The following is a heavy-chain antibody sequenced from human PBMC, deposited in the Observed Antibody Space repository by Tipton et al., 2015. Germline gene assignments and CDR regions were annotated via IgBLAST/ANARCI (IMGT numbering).Heavy chain of an antibody. V-gene: IGHV1-18*01. D-gene: IGHD6-13*01. CDR1: GGTFSSYA. CDR3: ARDRDDVDWYAIDY. Sequence: QVQLVQSGPEVKKPGSSVKVSCKASGGTFSSYAISWVRQAPGQGLEWMGRVNPLNGNTNLPRKHWGGVFLTTDTSTNTVYMELRSRTPDDTAVYYCARDRDDVDWYAIDYWGQGTLVTVSS. CDR2: VNPLNGNT. J-gene: IGHJ4*02.